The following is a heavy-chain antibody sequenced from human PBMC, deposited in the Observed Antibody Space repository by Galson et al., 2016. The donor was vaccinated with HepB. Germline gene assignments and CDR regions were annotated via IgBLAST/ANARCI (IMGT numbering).Heavy chain of an antibody. CDR3: ARASLWFGELFSEGMDV. Sequence: SVKVSCKASGYNFISFHLHWVRRAPGQGLEWVGIINPEGGSTIHAQKFQGRVTMNRDTSTSTVYLELSSLRSEDTAVYYCARASLWFGELFSEGMDVWGQGTTVTVSS. CDR1: GYNFISFH. D-gene: IGHD3-10*01. J-gene: IGHJ6*02. CDR2: INPEGGST. V-gene: IGHV1-46*01.